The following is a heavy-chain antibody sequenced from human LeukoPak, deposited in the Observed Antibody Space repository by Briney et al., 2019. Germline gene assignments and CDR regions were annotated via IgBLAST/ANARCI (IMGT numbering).Heavy chain of an antibody. CDR1: GGSISSYY. V-gene: IGHV4-59*01. J-gene: IGHJ3*02. Sequence: SETLSLTCTVSGGSISSYYWSWIRQPPGKGLEWIGYIYYSGSTNYNPSLKSRVTISVDTSKNQFSLKLSSVTAADTAVYYCARDGGGSSGTFDIWGQGTMGTVSS. D-gene: IGHD3-22*01. CDR2: IYYSGST. CDR3: ARDGGGSSGTFDI.